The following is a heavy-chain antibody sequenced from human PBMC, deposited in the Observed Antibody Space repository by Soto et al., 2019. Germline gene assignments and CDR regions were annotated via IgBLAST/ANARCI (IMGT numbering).Heavy chain of an antibody. CDR3: AREGDITAAFDY. J-gene: IGHJ4*02. V-gene: IGHV3-23*01. Sequence: EVQVLESGGVLVQPGGSLRLSCVAPGLIFSNYAMSWGRQAPGKGLEWVSGISGSGGSPHYADSAKGRFTISRDNSKNTLFLQMNTLRAEDTAVYYCAREGDITAAFDYWGQGTLVTVSS. CDR2: ISGSGGSP. CDR1: GLIFSNYA. D-gene: IGHD6-13*01.